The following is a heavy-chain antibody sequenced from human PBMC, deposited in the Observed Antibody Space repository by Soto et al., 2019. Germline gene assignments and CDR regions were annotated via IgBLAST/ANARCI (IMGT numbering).Heavy chain of an antibody. CDR3: AHRVLRTVFGLVTTTAIYFDL. CDR2: IYWDDDK. Sequence: QITLNESGPPVVRPTETLTLTCRFSGFSLTTSGVGVGWVRQSPGKAPEWLALIYWDDDKRYSESLKSRLTIPKDTSKNQVVLTVANLDPTDTATYYCAHRVLRTVFGLVTTTAIYFDLWGQGTPVAVSS. V-gene: IGHV2-5*02. CDR1: GFSLTTSGVG. D-gene: IGHD3-3*01. J-gene: IGHJ4*02.